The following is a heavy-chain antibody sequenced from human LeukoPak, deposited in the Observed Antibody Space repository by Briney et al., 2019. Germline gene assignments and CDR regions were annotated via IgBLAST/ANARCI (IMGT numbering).Heavy chain of an antibody. V-gene: IGHV3-30-3*01. CDR1: GFTFSSYA. CDR2: ISYDGSNK. Sequence: PGGSLRLSCAASGFTFSSYAMHWARQAPGKGLEWVAVISYDGSNKYYADSVKGRFTISRDNSKNTLYLQMNSLRAEDTAVYYCAREWDFGVVISFDYWGQGTLVTVSS. D-gene: IGHD3-3*01. J-gene: IGHJ4*02. CDR3: AREWDFGVVISFDY.